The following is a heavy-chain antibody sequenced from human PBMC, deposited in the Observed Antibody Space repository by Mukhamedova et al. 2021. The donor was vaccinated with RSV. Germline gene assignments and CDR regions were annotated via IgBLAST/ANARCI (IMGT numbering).Heavy chain of an antibody. V-gene: IGHV3-33*01. D-gene: IGHD2-2*01. CDR2: IWYDGTYK. J-gene: IGHJ4*02. Sequence: EWVAVIWYDGTYKYYADSVKGRFNISRDNSKNTLYLQMNTLRAEDTAVYYCARESYSTTSGADYWGQGTLVTVSS. CDR3: ARESYSTTSGADY.